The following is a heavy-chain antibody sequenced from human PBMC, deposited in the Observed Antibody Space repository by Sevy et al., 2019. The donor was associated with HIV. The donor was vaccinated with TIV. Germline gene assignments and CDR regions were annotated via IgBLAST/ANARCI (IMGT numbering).Heavy chain of an antibody. Sequence: GGSLRLSCAASGFTFSNYDMHWVRQAPGKGLEWVAVISHDGNYKNYADSVKVRFTISRDDFKNTLYLQMNSLRAEDTAVYFCARDGGYDSRGYDLSNYWGQGTLVTVSS. CDR2: ISHDGNYK. V-gene: IGHV3-30-3*01. CDR3: ARDGGYDSRGYDLSNY. D-gene: IGHD3-22*01. J-gene: IGHJ4*02. CDR1: GFTFSNYD.